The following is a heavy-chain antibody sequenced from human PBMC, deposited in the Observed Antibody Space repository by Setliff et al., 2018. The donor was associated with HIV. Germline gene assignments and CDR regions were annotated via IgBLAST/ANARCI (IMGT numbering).Heavy chain of an antibody. J-gene: IGHJ5*02. CDR1: GYTFTSYG. CDR3: AYSMITFGGVFNWFDP. V-gene: IGHV1-46*01. Sequence: ASVKVSCKASGYTFTSYGISWVRQAPGQGLEWMGIINPSGGSTSYAQKFQGRVTMTRDTSTSTVYMELSSLRSEDTAVYYCAYSMITFGGVFNWFDPWGQGTLVTVSS. CDR2: INPSGGST. D-gene: IGHD3-16*01.